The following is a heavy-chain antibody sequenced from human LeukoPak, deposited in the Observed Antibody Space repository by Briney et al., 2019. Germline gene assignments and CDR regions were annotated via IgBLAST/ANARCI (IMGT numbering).Heavy chain of an antibody. D-gene: IGHD3-22*01. CDR1: GFTFSSYA. CDR3: ARAPVIVVPTEGDH. CDR2: LSYNGSNK. J-gene: IGHJ5*02. V-gene: IGHV3-30*04. Sequence: GGSLRLSCATSGFTFSSYAMHWVRQAPGKGLEWVAVLSYNGSNKFCTDSVKGRFTVSRDNSKNTLYLQMNSLRAEDTAVYYCARAPVIVVPTEGDHWGQGTLVTVSS.